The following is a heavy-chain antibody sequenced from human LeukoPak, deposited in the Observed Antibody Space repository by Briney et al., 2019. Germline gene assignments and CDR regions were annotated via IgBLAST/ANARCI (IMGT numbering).Heavy chain of an antibody. J-gene: IGHJ6*03. V-gene: IGHV1-8*01. CDR1: GYTFTSYD. CDR2: MNPNGGNT. D-gene: IGHD3-10*01. CDR3: ARQGFGELTDYYYYYYMDV. Sequence: ASVKVSCTASGYTFTSYDINWVRQATGQGLEWMGCMNPNGGNTGYAQKFQGRVTMTRNTSISTAYMELSSLRSEDTAVYYCARQGFGELTDYYYYYYMDVWGKGTTVTVSS.